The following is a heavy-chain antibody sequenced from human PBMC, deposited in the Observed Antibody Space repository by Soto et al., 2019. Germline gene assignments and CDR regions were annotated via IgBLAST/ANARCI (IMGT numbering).Heavy chain of an antibody. CDR2: LTVTGDSA. CDR1: GVRLSDSA. J-gene: IGHJ6*03. Sequence: EVQLLESGGGLVQPGGSLRLSCAASGVRLSDSAVSWVRQAPGKGLEWVSSLTVTGDSAFYSDSVKGRFTISRDIYKSTLYLQMNSLRAEDTAVYYCAKNGCSYPACYPYYYYVDVWGRGTTVTVSS. CDR3: AKNGCSYPACYPYYYYVDV. D-gene: IGHD2-15*01. V-gene: IGHV3-23*01.